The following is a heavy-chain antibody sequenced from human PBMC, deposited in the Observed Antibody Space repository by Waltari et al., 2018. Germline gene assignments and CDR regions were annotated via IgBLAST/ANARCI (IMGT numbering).Heavy chain of an antibody. D-gene: IGHD6-19*01. CDR3: AGGGQWLAFDY. CDR1: GGSISSYY. J-gene: IGHJ4*02. V-gene: IGHV4-59*01. Sequence: QVQLQASGPGLVKPSETLSLTCTVSGGSISSYYWSWIRQAPGKGLEWIGTFYNSGTTNYNPSLESRVTISVDTSKNQISLKVNSMTAADTAVYYCAGGGQWLAFDYWDQGILVTVSS. CDR2: FYNSGTT.